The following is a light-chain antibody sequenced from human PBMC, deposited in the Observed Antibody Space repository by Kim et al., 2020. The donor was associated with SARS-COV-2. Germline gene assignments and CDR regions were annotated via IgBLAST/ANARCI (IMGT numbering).Light chain of an antibody. CDR2: DSS. CDR3: QQRSEWPFN. J-gene: IGKJ2*01. CDR1: QTISTF. Sequence: SLAPGEGATLSCRASQTISTFLAWFQQKPGQPPRLLIYDSSNRATGIPPRFSGSGSGTDFTLTICTVEPEDFAVYYCQQRSEWPFNFGQGTKLEIK. V-gene: IGKV3-11*01.